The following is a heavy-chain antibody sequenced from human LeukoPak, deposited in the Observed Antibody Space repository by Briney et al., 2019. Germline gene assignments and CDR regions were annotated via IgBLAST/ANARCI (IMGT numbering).Heavy chain of an antibody. J-gene: IGHJ4*02. CDR3: ATKVLQPRDY. CDR2: ISSSSSYI. D-gene: IGHD2/OR15-2a*01. Sequence: GRSLRLSCAASGFTFSSYSMNWVRQAPGKGLQWVSSISSSSSYIYYADSVKGRFTISRDNAKNSLYLQMNSPRAEDTAVYYCATKVLQPRDYWGQGTLVTVSS. CDR1: GFTFSSYS. V-gene: IGHV3-21*01.